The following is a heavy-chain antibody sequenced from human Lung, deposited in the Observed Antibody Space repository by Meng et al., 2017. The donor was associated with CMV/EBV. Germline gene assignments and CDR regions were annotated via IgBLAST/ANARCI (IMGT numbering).Heavy chain of an antibody. CDR1: GFTFSSYW. D-gene: IGHD2/OR15-2a*01. V-gene: IGHV3-7*01. J-gene: IGHJ4*02. Sequence: GESLKTSCAASGFTFSSYWMSWVRQAPGKGLEWVANIKQDGSEKYYVDSVKGRFTISRDNAKNSLYLQMNSLRAEDTAVYYCARGRVGTTWLDWGQGTLVTVSS. CDR3: ARGRVGTTWLD. CDR2: IKQDGSEK.